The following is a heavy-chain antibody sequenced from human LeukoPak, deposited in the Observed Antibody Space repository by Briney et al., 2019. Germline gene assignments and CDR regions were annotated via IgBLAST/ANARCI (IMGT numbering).Heavy chain of an antibody. CDR3: ATRGSSRIAAAHWFDP. CDR1: GYTLSELS. D-gene: IGHD6-13*01. Sequence: ASVKFSCKVSGYTLSELSMHCVRQAPGKGLELLGGCGPEDGETIYAQKFQGRVTMTEDTSTDTAYMELSSLRSEDTAVYYCATRGSSRIAAAHWFDPWGQGTLVTVSS. CDR2: CGPEDGET. V-gene: IGHV1-24*01. J-gene: IGHJ5*02.